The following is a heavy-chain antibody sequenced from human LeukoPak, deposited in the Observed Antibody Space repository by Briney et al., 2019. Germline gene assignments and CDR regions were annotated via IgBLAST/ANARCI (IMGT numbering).Heavy chain of an antibody. J-gene: IGHJ4*02. V-gene: IGHV3-21*01. CDR3: ATRYCSSTTCYAFDY. CDR2: ISSSSGYI. Sequence: GGSLRLSCAASGFTFSSYSMNWVRQAPGKGLEGVSSISSSSGYIYYADSVKGRFTISRDNAKNSLYLQMNSLRAEDTAVYYCATRYCSSTTCYAFDYWGPGTLVTVSS. D-gene: IGHD2-2*01. CDR1: GFTFSSYS.